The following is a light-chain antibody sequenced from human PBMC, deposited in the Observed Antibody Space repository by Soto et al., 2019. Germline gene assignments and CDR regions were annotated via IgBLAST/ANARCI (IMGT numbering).Light chain of an antibody. Sequence: DIQITQSPSSLSASVGDRVTITCRASQSISSHLTWYQHKPGRPPRLLIFASYILEGGVPSRFSGSGSDTYFTLPSDSLQPEDVATYYCQHSYITPRYTFGQGTKVEI. CDR1: QSISSH. CDR3: QHSYITPRYT. CDR2: ASY. J-gene: IGKJ2*01. V-gene: IGKV1-39*01.